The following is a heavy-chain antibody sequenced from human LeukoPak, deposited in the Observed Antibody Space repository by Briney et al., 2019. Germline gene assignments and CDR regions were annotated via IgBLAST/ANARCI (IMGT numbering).Heavy chain of an antibody. D-gene: IGHD5-18*01. CDR3: AKSRRYSYGLFDY. J-gene: IGHJ4*02. CDR1: GYRFSPYW. CDR2: ISGSGGST. Sequence: GGSLRLSCAASGYRFSPYWMSWVRQAPGKGLEWVSAISGSGGSTYYADSVKGRFTISRDNSKNTLYLQMNSLRAEDTAVYYCAKSRRYSYGLFDYWGQGTLVTVSS. V-gene: IGHV3-23*01.